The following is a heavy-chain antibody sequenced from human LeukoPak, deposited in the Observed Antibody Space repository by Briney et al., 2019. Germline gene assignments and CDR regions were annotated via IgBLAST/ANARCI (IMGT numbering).Heavy chain of an antibody. CDR1: GFTFSSYA. J-gene: IGHJ3*02. CDR2: ISYDGSNK. CDR3: ASLQYYDFWSGYYQYAFDI. V-gene: IGHV3-30-3*01. D-gene: IGHD3-3*01. Sequence: GSLRLSCAASGFTFSSYAMHWVRQAPGKGLEWVAVISYDGSNKYYADSVKGRFTISRDNSKNALYLQMNSLRAEDTAVYYCASLQYYDFWSGYYQYAFDIWGQGTMVTVSS.